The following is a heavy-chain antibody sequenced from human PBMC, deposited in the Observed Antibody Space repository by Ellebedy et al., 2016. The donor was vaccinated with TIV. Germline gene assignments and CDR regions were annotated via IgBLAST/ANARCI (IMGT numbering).Heavy chain of an antibody. D-gene: IGHD6-19*01. CDR3: ATVAVARIGVDC. CDR1: GGSISNGELF. V-gene: IGHV4-39*07. Sequence: MPSETLSLTCTVSGGSISNGELFWGWIRQAPGKGLEWIGNIYYVGSAYYNPSLKSRVTMSVDTSKNQFSLRMTSVTAADTAVYYCATVAVARIGVDCWGQGTLVTVPS. J-gene: IGHJ4*02. CDR2: IYYVGSA.